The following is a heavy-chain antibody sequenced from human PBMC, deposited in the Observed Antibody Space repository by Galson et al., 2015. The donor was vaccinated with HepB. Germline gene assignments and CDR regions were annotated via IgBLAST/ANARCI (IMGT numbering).Heavy chain of an antibody. D-gene: IGHD3-10*01. J-gene: IGHJ5*02. Sequence: SLRLSCAASGFTFSDYYMAWIRQAPGKGLEWVSPISNSGTTKNYADSVKGRFTISRDNAKNSLYLQMNSLRVEDTAVYYCARAAGWIDPWGQGTQVAVSS. CDR1: GFTFSDYY. CDR3: ARAAGWIDP. CDR2: ISNSGTTK. V-gene: IGHV3-11*01.